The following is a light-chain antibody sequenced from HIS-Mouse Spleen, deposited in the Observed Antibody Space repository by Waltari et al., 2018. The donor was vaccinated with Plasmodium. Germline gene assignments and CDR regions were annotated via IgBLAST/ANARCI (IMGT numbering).Light chain of an antibody. J-gene: IGKJ1*01. V-gene: IGKV3-15*01. Sequence: EIVMTQSPATLSVSPGERATLSCRASQSVSSNLAWYQQKPGKAPRLLIYGACPRATGIPARFSGSGSGTEFTLTISSLQSEDFAVYYCQQYNNWPWTFGQGTKVEIK. CDR1: QSVSSN. CDR3: QQYNNWPWT. CDR2: GAC.